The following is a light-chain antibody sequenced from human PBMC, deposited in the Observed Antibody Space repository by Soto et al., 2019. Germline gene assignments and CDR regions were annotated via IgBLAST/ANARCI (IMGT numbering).Light chain of an antibody. CDR2: AAS. J-gene: IGKJ5*01. V-gene: IGKV1D-12*01. CDR3: QQANTFPST. CDR1: QGISSW. Sequence: DIQMTQSPSYLSASVGDRVTITCRASQGISSWLAWYQHKPGKAPKLLIYAASILQGGVPSRFSCSVSGTDFPLTINSLQPEDFATYYCQQANTFPSTFGQGTRLDIK.